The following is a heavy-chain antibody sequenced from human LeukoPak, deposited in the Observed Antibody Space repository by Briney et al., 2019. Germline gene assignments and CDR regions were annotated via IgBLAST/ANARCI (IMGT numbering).Heavy chain of an antibody. D-gene: IGHD3-22*01. Sequence: GASVKVSCKASGYTFTSYYMHWVRQAPGQGLEWMGIINPSGGSTSYAQKFQGRVTMTRDTSTSTAYMELRSLRSDDTAVYYCARAPPSIYYYDSSAYWGHWGQGTLVTVSS. CDR3: ARAPPSIYYYDSSAYWGH. V-gene: IGHV1-46*01. CDR2: INPSGGST. CDR1: GYTFTSYY. J-gene: IGHJ4*02.